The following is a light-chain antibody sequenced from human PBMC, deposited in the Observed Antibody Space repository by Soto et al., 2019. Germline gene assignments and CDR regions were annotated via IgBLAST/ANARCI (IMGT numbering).Light chain of an antibody. J-gene: IGKJ2*01. CDR1: QSLFYSPDNKNF. CDR3: QQYLSTPYT. Sequence: DIVMTQSPDSLAVSLGERVTINCKSSQSLFYSPDNKNFLGWFQQQPGQPPRLLFYWASTRQPGVPDRFSASESGTDFTLTISNLQAEDVAVYYCQQYLSTPYTFGQGTKLEIK. V-gene: IGKV4-1*01. CDR2: WAS.